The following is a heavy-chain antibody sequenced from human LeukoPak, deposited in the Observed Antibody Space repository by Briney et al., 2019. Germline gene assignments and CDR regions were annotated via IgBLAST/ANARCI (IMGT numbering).Heavy chain of an antibody. D-gene: IGHD4-17*01. CDR2: IYYSGST. Sequence: SETLSLTCTVSGGSISSYYWSWIRQPPGKGLEWIGYIYYSGSTNYNPSLKSRVTISVDTSKNQFSLKLSSVTAADTAVYYCARVNYGDSTGYYYYGMDVWGQGTTVTVSS. V-gene: IGHV4-59*01. CDR1: GGSISSYY. J-gene: IGHJ6*02. CDR3: ARVNYGDSTGYYYYGMDV.